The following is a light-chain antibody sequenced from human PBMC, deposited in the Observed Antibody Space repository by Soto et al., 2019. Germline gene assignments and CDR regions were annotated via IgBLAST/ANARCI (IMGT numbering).Light chain of an antibody. CDR3: QQLNNWPNT. J-gene: IGKJ2*01. Sequence: EIVLTQSPATLSLSPGERATLSCRASQRLSSYLAWYQQKPGQAPRLLIYDASNRATGVPARFSGSGSGTDFTLTISSLEPEDFAVYYCQQLNNWPNTFGQGTKLEIK. CDR1: QRLSSY. V-gene: IGKV3-11*01. CDR2: DAS.